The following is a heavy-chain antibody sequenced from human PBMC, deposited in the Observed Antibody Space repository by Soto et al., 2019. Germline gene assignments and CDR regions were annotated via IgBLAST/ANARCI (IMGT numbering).Heavy chain of an antibody. D-gene: IGHD2-2*01. V-gene: IGHV4-34*01. CDR1: GGSFSGYY. CDR2: INHSGST. Sequence: QVQLQQWGAGLLKPSETLSLTCAVYGGSFSGYYCSWIRQPPGKGLEWIGEINHSGSTNYNPSLKSRVTISVDTSKNQFSLKLCSVTAADTAVYYCASVIVVVPAADYYFDYWGQVTLVTVSS. CDR3: ASVIVVVPAADYYFDY. J-gene: IGHJ4*02.